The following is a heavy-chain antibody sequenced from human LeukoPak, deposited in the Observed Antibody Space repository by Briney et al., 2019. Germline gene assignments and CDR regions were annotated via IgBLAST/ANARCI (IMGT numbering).Heavy chain of an antibody. CDR2: ISYDGSNN. V-gene: IGHV3-30-3*01. CDR1: GFTFRDYA. CDR3: AKVGGRKYYDFWSGYQSSFDY. Sequence: PGGSLRLSCAASGFTFRDYAIHWVRQAPGKGLEWVAVISYDGSNNFYADSVRGRFTISRDNLKNTIYLQMNSLRAEDTSVYYCAKVGGRKYYDFWSGYQSSFDYWGQGTLVTVSS. J-gene: IGHJ4*02. D-gene: IGHD3-3*01.